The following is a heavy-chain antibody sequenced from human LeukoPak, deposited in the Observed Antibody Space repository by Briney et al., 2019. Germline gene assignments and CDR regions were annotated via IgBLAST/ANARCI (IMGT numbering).Heavy chain of an antibody. CDR1: EFNGFSFSGYT. CDR3: ARGPGYMDV. J-gene: IGHJ6*03. Sequence: PGGSLRLSCNASEFNGFSFSGYTMNWVRQAPGKGLEWVSSISGTSAYIYYGSSVRGRFTISRDNAKNSLFLQMDSLRAEDTAIYYCARGPGYMDVWGSGTTATVSS. CDR2: ISGTSAYI. V-gene: IGHV3-21*06.